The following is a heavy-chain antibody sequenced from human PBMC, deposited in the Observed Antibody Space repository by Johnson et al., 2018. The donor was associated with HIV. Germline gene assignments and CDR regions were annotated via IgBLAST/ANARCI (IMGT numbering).Heavy chain of an antibody. V-gene: IGHV3-66*02. D-gene: IGHD6-13*01. CDR1: GFTVRSNY. J-gene: IGHJ3*02. CDR2: IYSGGST. CDR3: AKDWGAAAGSGAFDI. Sequence: VQLVESGGGVVQPGRSLRLSCAASGFTVRSNYMSWVRQAPGKGLEWVSVIYSGGSTNYADSVKGRFTISRDNSKNTLYLYMTSLRSDDTTTYYCAKDWGAAAGSGAFDIWGQGTLVTVSS.